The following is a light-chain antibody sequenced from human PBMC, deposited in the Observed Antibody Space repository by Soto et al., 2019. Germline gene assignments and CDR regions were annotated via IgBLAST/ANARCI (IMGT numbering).Light chain of an antibody. CDR2: SNN. J-gene: IGLJ3*02. CDR1: SSNIGSNT. V-gene: IGLV1-44*01. Sequence: QSVLTQPPSASGTPGQRVTISCSGSSSNIGSNTVSWYQHLPGTAPKLLIYSNNQRPSGVPDRFSGSKSGTSASLAISGLQCEDEADYYCAAWYDSLNGVVFGGGTKLTVL. CDR3: AAWYDSLNGVV.